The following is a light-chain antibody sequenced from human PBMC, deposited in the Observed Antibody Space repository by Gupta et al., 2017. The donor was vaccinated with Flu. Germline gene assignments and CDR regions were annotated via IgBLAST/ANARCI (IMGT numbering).Light chain of an antibody. CDR2: AAS. CDR3: LQAKSFPLT. V-gene: IGKV1-12*01. CDR1: QDISSW. Sequence: PSSVSASVGDRVTITCRATQDISSWLAWYQQKPGKAPNFLIYAASSLQTGVPSSFSDSGSGTEFTLTISSRQAEDFATYYCLQAKSFPLTFAGGSRVEIK. J-gene: IGKJ4*01.